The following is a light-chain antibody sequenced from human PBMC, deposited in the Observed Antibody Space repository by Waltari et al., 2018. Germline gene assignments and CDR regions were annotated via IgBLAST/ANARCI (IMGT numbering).Light chain of an antibody. CDR2: DAA. CDR1: AVDVVGFTY. CDR3: SSYGSSSPRV. Sequence: PRTHPAPVPGSPGRPSTTPATGTAVDVVGFTYVSGSQQPPGRAPKLIIYDAAKRPSGVSDRFSGSKSGLTASLTISGLQAEDEADYYCSSYGSSSPRVFGTGTKVTV. J-gene: IGLJ1*01. V-gene: IGLV2-14*03.